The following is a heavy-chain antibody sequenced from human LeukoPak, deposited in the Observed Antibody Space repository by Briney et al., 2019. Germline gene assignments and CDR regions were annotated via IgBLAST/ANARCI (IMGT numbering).Heavy chain of an antibody. V-gene: IGHV4-59*01. CDR2: IYSSENT. CDR1: GGSLSTYY. Sequence: SETLSLTCTVSGGSLSTYYWSWLRQPPGKGRQWIGYIYSSENTNYKPSLKSRVTISTDTSKNQFSLKLSSVTAADTAVYYCARIRSLTFYGMDVWCQGTTVTVSS. J-gene: IGHJ6*02. CDR3: ARIRSLTFYGMDV.